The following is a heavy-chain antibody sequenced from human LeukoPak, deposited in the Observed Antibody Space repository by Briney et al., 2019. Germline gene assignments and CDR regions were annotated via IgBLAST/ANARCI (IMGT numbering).Heavy chain of an antibody. V-gene: IGHV1-2*02. Sequence: ASVKVSCKASGYTFTCYYMHWVRQAPGQGLEWMGWINPNSGGTNYAQKFQGRVTMTRDTSISTAYMELSRLRSDDTAVYYCARDRRDGYNYWYSDLWGRGTLVTVS. CDR1: GYTFTCYY. D-gene: IGHD5-24*01. J-gene: IGHJ2*01. CDR3: ARDRRDGYNYWYSDL. CDR2: INPNSGGT.